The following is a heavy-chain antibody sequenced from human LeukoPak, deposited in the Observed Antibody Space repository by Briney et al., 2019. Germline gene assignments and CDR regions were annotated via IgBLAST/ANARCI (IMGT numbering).Heavy chain of an antibody. CDR3: AKDLSKHSSGWSFDS. D-gene: IGHD6-19*01. CDR1: GFTISTYG. V-gene: IGHV3-30*02. Sequence: GGSLRLSCAASGFTISTYGMHWVRQAPGKGLEWVTLMRYDGTDEYYADSVKGRFTISRDNSKGTLCLQMSSLRPEDTAVYYCAKDLSKHSSGWSFDSWGQGTLVTVSS. J-gene: IGHJ4*02. CDR2: MRYDGTDE.